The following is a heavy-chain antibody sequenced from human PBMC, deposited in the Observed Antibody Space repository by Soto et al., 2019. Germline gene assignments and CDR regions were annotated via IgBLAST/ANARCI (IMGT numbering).Heavy chain of an antibody. Sequence: EVQLGESGGGLVQPGGSLRLSCAASGFTVSSNYMSWVRQAPGKGLGWVSVIYSGGSTYYADSVTGRFTISRHDSKNTLDLQMNSLRAEDTAVYYCARGGSYYYFDYWGQGTLVTVS. D-gene: IGHD1-26*01. J-gene: IGHJ4*02. CDR1: GFTVSSNY. V-gene: IGHV3-53*04. CDR3: ARGGSYYYFDY. CDR2: IYSGGST.